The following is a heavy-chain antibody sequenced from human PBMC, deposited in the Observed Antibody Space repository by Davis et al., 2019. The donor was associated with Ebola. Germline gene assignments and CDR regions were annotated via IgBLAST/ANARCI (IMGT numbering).Heavy chain of an antibody. D-gene: IGHD3-16*01. CDR2: ISPNSGAT. Sequence: ASVKVSCKASGYTFTGDYMHWVRQAPGQGLEWMGWISPNSGATIYAQRFQGRVTMTRDTSINTAYMELSSLRSDDTAIYYCAREKGGDGWFDPWGQGTLVTVSS. CDR3: AREKGGDGWFDP. CDR1: GYTFTGDY. V-gene: IGHV1-2*02. J-gene: IGHJ5*02.